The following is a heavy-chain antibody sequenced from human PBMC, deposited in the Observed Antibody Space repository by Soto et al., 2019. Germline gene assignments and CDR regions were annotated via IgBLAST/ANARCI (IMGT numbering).Heavy chain of an antibody. D-gene: IGHD6-19*01. CDR3: ARVEAVAGLYNYHGLDV. J-gene: IGHJ6*02. CDR1: GGTFSNYA. CDR2: IVPIFGTT. Sequence: QVQLVQSGAEVKKPGCSVKVSCKVSGGTFSNYAIDWVRLAPGHGLEWMGGIVPIFGTTYYTQKFQGRATIIADASTTTASLEMSSLRSEDTAIYYCARVEAVAGLYNYHGLDVWGQGTAVTVSS. V-gene: IGHV1-69*12.